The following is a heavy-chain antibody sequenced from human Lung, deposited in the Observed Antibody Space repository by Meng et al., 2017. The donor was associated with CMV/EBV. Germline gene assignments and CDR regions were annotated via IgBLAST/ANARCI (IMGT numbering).Heavy chain of an antibody. J-gene: IGHJ4*02. CDR3: AKGGWSKPPNWL. CDR2: ISGSGGST. Sequence: GSLRPPCAAPGFTFSSYAMSWVRQAPGKGLEWVSAISGSGGSTYYADSVKGRFTISRDNSKNTLYLQMNSLRAEDTAVYYCAKGGWSKPPNWLWGQGTLVTVPS. CDR1: GFTFSSYA. V-gene: IGHV3-23*01. D-gene: IGHD2-8*02.